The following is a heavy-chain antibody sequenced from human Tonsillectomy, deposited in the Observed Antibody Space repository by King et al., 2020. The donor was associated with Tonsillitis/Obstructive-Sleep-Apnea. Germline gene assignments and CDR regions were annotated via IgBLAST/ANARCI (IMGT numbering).Heavy chain of an antibody. D-gene: IGHD3-10*01. CDR1: RGSISSSY. CDR2: IYYSGST. J-gene: IGHJ4*02. V-gene: IGHV4-59*08. CDR3: ARLPRVRGLIGY. Sequence: VQLQESGPGLVKPSETLSLTCTVSRGSISSSYWSWIRQPPGKGLEWIGYIYYSGSTNCNPSLRSRVTISLDTSKNQFFLRLSSVTAADTAVYYCARLPRVRGLIGYWGQGTLVTVSS.